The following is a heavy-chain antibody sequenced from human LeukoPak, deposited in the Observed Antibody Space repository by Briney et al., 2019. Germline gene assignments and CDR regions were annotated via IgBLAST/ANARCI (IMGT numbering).Heavy chain of an antibody. CDR3: ARGPPAVAINTYG. CDR1: GVTVSNNF. D-gene: IGHD5-24*01. J-gene: IGHJ4*02. CDR2: IYSGGDT. Sequence: LTGGSLRLSCAASGVTVSNNFMLWVRQAPGKGLEWVSLIYSGGDTHYADSVKGRFTISRDNSKNTLYLQMNNLRAEDTAVYYCARGPPAVAINTYGWGQGTLVTVSS. V-gene: IGHV3-66*01.